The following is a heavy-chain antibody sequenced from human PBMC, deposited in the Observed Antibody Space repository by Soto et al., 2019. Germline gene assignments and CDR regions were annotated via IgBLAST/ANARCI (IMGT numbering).Heavy chain of an antibody. J-gene: IGHJ4*02. V-gene: IGHV3-33*01. CDR1: GFTFSSYG. Sequence: QVQLVESGGGVVQPGRSLRLSCAASGFTFSSYGMHWVRQAPGKGLEWVAVIWYDGSNKYYADSVKGRFTISRDTSKNTLYLQMNSLRAEDTAVYYWARGGDIGVWGQGTLVTVCS. D-gene: IGHD5-12*01. CDR3: ARGGDIGV. CDR2: IWYDGSNK.